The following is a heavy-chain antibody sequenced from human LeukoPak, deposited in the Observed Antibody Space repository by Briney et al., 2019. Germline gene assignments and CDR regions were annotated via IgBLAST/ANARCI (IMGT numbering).Heavy chain of an antibody. CDR1: GFAFEIHS. Sequence: GGSLRLSCAASGFAFEIHSINWVRQAPGQGLEWVSFISSSSTYIDYADSVKGRFTISRDDANKSVYLQMNSLRPEDTAVYYCARDQTYDSRPWVGAFDIWGLGTLVIVSS. CDR2: ISSSSTYI. D-gene: IGHD3-22*01. CDR3: ARDQTYDSRPWVGAFDI. J-gene: IGHJ3*02. V-gene: IGHV3-21*04.